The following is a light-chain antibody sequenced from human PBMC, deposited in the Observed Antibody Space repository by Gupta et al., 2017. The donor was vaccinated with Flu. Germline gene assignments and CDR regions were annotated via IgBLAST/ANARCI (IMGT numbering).Light chain of an antibody. Sequence: SLGERATINCKSSQTVLHSSNNEDYLAWYQQKPGQPPKLLISWASTRESGVPDRFSGSGSATDFTLTISSLQAEDVAVYYCQQYYNTPRTFGHGTQVEIK. CDR3: QQYYNTPRT. CDR2: WAS. J-gene: IGKJ3*01. CDR1: QTVLHSSNNEDY. V-gene: IGKV4-1*01.